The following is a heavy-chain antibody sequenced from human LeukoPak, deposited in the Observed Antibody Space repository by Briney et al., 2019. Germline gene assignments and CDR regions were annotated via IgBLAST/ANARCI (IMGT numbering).Heavy chain of an antibody. CDR2: ISSSGSTI. Sequence: PGGSLRLSCAASGFTFSSYEMNCVPQAAGKGVEGVSCISSSGSTIYYADSVKGRFTISRDNAKNSLYLQMNSLRAEDTAVYYCARDEGGSGYMDVWGQGTMVTVSS. CDR1: GFTFSSYE. CDR3: ARDEGGSGYMDV. D-gene: IGHD3-10*01. V-gene: IGHV3-48*03. J-gene: IGHJ3*01.